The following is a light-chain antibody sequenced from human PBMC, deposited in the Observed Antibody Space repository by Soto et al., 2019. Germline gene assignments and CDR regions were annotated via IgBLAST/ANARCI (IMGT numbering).Light chain of an antibody. CDR2: GAS. V-gene: IGKV3-15*01. J-gene: IGKJ5*01. CDR1: QSVNRN. Sequence: EIVMTQSPATLSVSPGERATLSCRASQSVNRNLAWYQQKPGQAPRLLIYGASTRATGIPANFSGSGSGTEFTLTISSLQSEDFAFYYCQQYNNWPPSITFGQGTRLEIK. CDR3: QQYNNWPPSIT.